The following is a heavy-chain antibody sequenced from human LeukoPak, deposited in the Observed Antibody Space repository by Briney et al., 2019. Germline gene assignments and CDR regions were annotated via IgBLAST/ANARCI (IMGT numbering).Heavy chain of an antibody. Sequence: GESLKISCKGSGYSFTSYWIGWVRQLPGKGLEWMGIIYPGDSDTRYSPSFQAQVTISTDKSISTAYLQWRSLKASDTAMYYCARQKYGSGSYADYWGQGTLVTVSS. J-gene: IGHJ4*02. D-gene: IGHD3-10*01. CDR2: IYPGDSDT. V-gene: IGHV5-51*01. CDR1: GYSFTSYW. CDR3: ARQKYGSGSYADY.